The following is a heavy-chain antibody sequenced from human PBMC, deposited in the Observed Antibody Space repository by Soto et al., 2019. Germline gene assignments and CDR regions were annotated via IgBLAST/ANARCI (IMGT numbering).Heavy chain of an antibody. V-gene: IGHV4-61*01. D-gene: IGHD5-12*01. CDR1: GGSVSSRSHF. J-gene: IGHJ5*02. CDR2: IYYTGNT. Sequence: QVQLQESGPGVVKPSDTLSVTCTVSGGSVSSRSHFWSWIRQPPGGGLQWFGYIYYTGNTNYSPSLKGRATLSVDTSRNQFSLRLTSVTAADTAIYYCARYDAESGSNKLDPWGQGTLVTVSS. CDR3: ARYDAESGSNKLDP.